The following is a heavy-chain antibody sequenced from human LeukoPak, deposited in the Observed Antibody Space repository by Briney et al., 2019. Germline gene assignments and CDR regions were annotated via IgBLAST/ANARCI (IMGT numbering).Heavy chain of an antibody. CDR3: ARDKIVVVPAAPADFDY. V-gene: IGHV3-53*05. J-gene: IGHJ4*02. Sequence: GGSLRLSCAASGFTVTTNYMSWVRQAPGKGLEWVSNLYSGGTTDYADSVKGRFTISRDNSKNTLYLQMNSLRAEDTAVYYCARDKIVVVPAAPADFDYWGQGTLVTVSS. CDR2: LYSGGTT. CDR1: GFTVTTNY. D-gene: IGHD2-2*01.